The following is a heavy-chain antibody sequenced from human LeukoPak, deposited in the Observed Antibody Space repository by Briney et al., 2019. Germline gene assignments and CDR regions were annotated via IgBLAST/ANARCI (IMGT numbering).Heavy chain of an antibody. CDR2: INHSGST. Sequence: SETLSLTCAVYGGSFSGYYWSWIRQPPGQGLEWIGEINHSGSTNYNPSLKSRVTISVDTSKNQFSLKLSSVTAAERAVYYCAREDYGGYGLNYWGQGTLVTVSS. V-gene: IGHV4-34*01. J-gene: IGHJ4*02. D-gene: IGHD4-17*01. CDR3: AREDYGGYGLNY. CDR1: GGSFSGYY.